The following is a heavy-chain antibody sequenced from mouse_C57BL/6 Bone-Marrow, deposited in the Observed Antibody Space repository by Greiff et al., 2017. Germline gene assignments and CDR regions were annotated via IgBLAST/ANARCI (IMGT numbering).Heavy chain of an antibody. J-gene: IGHJ2*01. CDR3: ARPYGSSLRGVYFDY. Sequence: QVQLQQPGAELVKPGASVKLSCKASGYTFTSYWMHWVKQRPGQGLEWIGMIHPNSGSTNYNEKFKSKATLTVDKSSSTAYMQLSSLTSEDSAVYCCARPYGSSLRGVYFDYWGQGTTRTVSS. CDR2: IHPNSGST. CDR1: GYTFTSYW. D-gene: IGHD1-1*01. V-gene: IGHV1-64*01.